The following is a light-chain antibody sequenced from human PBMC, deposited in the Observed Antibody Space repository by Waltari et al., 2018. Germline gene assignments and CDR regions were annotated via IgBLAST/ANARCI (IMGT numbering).Light chain of an antibody. Sequence: DIQVTQSPSSLSASVGDTVTITCRASQGMNSWRAWYQQKPGKAPRSLIYATSTLQGGTPSRFSGSGSGTDFTLTIDSLQPEDFATYYCQQYYTFPPTFGGGTKVEIK. CDR3: QQYYTFPPT. CDR1: QGMNSW. CDR2: ATS. J-gene: IGKJ4*01. V-gene: IGKV1D-16*01.